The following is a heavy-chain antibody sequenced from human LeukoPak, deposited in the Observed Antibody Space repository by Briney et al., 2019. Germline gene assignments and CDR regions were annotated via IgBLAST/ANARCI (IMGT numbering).Heavy chain of an antibody. V-gene: IGHV3-21*01. CDR3: AREERTGTSDY. Sequence: GGSLRLSCAASGFTFSSYSMNWVRQAPGKGLEWVSSISSSSSYIYYADSVKGRFTISRDNAKNSLYLQMGSLRAEDMAVYYCAREERTGTSDYWGQGTLVTVSS. CDR2: ISSSSSYI. CDR1: GFTFSSYS. D-gene: IGHD1-7*01. J-gene: IGHJ4*02.